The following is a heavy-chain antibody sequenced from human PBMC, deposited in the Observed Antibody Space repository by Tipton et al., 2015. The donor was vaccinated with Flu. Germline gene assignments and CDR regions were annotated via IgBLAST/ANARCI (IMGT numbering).Heavy chain of an antibody. CDR1: GFNVSTNY. CDR2: INQDGTEK. Sequence: GSLRLSCAASGFNVSTNYMSWVRQAPGGGLEWVANINQDGTEKYYVDSVKGRFTISRDNANNSLYLQMNSLTAEDTAVYYCARDRYDYVWGTYRLGGFDYWEQGTLVTVSS. CDR3: ARDRYDYVWGTYRLGGFDY. J-gene: IGHJ4*02. D-gene: IGHD3-16*02. V-gene: IGHV3-7*01.